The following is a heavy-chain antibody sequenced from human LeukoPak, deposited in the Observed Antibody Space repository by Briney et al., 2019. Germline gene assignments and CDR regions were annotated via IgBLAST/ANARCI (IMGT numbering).Heavy chain of an antibody. V-gene: IGHV4-39*07. CDR3: AKGAGPPWFDP. Sequence: SETLSLTCTVSGGSISSSSYYWRWIRQPPGKGLEWIGSIYYSGSTYYSPSLKSRVTISIDTSRNQFSMNLNSVTAADTAVYYCAKGAGPPWFDPWGQGTLVTVSS. J-gene: IGHJ5*02. CDR2: IYYSGST. D-gene: IGHD6-19*01. CDR1: GGSISSSSYY.